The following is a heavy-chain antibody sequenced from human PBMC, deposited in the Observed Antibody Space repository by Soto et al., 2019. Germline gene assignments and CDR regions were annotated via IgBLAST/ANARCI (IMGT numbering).Heavy chain of an antibody. Sequence: GGSLRLSCAASGFTVSSNYMSWVRQAPGKGLEWVSVIYSGGSTYYADSVKGRFTISRDNSKNTLYLQMNSLRAEDTAVYYCARKVRSWSFDYWGQGTLVTVSS. D-gene: IGHD6-13*01. CDR1: GFTVSSNY. J-gene: IGHJ4*02. CDR2: IYSGGST. CDR3: ARKVRSWSFDY. V-gene: IGHV3-66*01.